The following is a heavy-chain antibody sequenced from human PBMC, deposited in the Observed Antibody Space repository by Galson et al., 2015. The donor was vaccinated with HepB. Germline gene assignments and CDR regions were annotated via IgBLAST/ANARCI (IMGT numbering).Heavy chain of an antibody. J-gene: IGHJ6*02. CDR3: ARLAVGGDFLMDV. CDR1: GGTFSSYT. V-gene: IGHV1-69*02. D-gene: IGHD2-21*02. Sequence: SVKVSCKASGGTFSSYTISWVRQAPGQGLEWMGRIIPILGIANYAQKFQGRVTITADKSTSTAYMELSSLRSEDTAVYYCARLAVGGDFLMDVWGQGTTVTVSS. CDR2: IIPILGIA.